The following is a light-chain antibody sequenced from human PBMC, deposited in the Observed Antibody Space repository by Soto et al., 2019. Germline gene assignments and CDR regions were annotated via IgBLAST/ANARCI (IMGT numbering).Light chain of an antibody. CDR3: YQSLRAPFT. Sequence: AAITNQASQDIANFLHWYQHKPGKAPRLLIYAASNLQRGVPSRFSGRGSGTDFTLTISSLEPEEFSLYNCYQSLRAPFTCGRGTKVDIK. CDR1: QDIANF. CDR2: AAS. V-gene: IGKV1-39*01. J-gene: IGKJ2*01.